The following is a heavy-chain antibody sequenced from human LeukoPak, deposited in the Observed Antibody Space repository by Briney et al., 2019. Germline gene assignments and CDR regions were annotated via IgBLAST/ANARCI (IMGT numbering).Heavy chain of an antibody. Sequence: PGGSLRLSCAASGFTFGSVGMSWVRQAPAKGLDWVSGLSAGGGITYYADSVKGRFNISRDNAKNTLYLQMNSLRAEDTAVYYCASTFYGDSPPYWGQGTLVTVSS. CDR3: ASTFYGDSPPY. V-gene: IGHV3-23*01. J-gene: IGHJ4*02. D-gene: IGHD4-17*01. CDR1: GFTFGSVG. CDR2: LSAGGGIT.